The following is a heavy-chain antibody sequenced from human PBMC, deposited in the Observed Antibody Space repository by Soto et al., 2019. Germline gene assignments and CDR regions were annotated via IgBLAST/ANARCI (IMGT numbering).Heavy chain of an antibody. V-gene: IGHV1-18*01. CDR1: GYTFTSYG. J-gene: IGHJ5*02. CDR3: ARGAVPIWSGYTNWFDP. D-gene: IGHD3-3*01. Sequence: EASVKVSCKASGYTFTSYGISWVRQAPGQGLEWMGWISAYNGNTNYAQKLQGRVTMTTDTSTSTAYMELRSLRSDDTAVYYCARGAVPIWSGYTNWFDPWGQGTLVTVSS. CDR2: ISAYNGNT.